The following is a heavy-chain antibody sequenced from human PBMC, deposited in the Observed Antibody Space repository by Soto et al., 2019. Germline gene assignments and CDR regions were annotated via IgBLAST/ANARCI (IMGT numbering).Heavy chain of an antibody. CDR2: INSDGSST. J-gene: IGHJ4*02. D-gene: IGHD5-18*01. V-gene: IGHV3-74*01. CDR1: GFTFSSYW. Sequence: GESLKISCAASGFTFSSYWMHWVRQAPGKGLVWVSRINSDGSSTSYADSVKGRFTISRDNAKNTLYLQMNSLRAEDTAVYYCARSSYGYYYWGQGTLVTVSS. CDR3: ARSSYGYYY.